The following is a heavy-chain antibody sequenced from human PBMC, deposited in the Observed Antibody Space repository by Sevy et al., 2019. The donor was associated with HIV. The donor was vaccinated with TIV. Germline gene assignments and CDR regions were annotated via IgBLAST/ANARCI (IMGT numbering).Heavy chain of an antibody. CDR2: ISAYNGNT. CDR3: ARVVVQWLPTDYFDY. Sequence: ASVKVSCKASGYTFTSYGISWVRQAPGQGLEWMGWISAYNGNTNYAQKLQGRVTLTTDTSTSTAYMELRSLRSDDTAVYYCARVVVQWLPTDYFDYWGQGTLVTVSS. CDR1: GYTFTSYG. D-gene: IGHD3-22*01. J-gene: IGHJ4*02. V-gene: IGHV1-18*01.